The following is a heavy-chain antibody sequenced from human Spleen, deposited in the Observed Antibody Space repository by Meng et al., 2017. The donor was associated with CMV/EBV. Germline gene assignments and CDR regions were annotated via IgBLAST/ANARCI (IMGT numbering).Heavy chain of an antibody. CDR1: EFTFSGYE. D-gene: IGHD2-15*01. Sequence: GESLKISCVASEFTFSGYEMNWVRQAPGKGLEWISYIDTRGNSIYYADSVKGRFTISRDNSKNTLFLQMNSLRAEDTAVYYCARQWQLPDYWGQGTLVTVSS. V-gene: IGHV3-48*03. J-gene: IGHJ4*02. CDR3: ARQWQLPDY. CDR2: IDTRGNSI.